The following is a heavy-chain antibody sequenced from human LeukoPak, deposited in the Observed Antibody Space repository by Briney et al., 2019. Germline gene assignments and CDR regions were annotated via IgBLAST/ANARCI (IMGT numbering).Heavy chain of an antibody. CDR2: IYYSGST. Sequence: KASETLSLTCAVSGGSLISTTYYWGWIRQPPGKGLEWIGSIYYSGSTYYNPSLKSRVTVPVDMSKNQFSLQLSSVTAADTAVYYCARAPRTGAWDMITFGGVIVHGDAFDFWGQGTMVTVSS. CDR1: GGSLISTTYY. V-gene: IGHV4-39*07. D-gene: IGHD3-16*02. J-gene: IGHJ3*01. CDR3: ARAPRTGAWDMITFGGVIVHGDAFDF.